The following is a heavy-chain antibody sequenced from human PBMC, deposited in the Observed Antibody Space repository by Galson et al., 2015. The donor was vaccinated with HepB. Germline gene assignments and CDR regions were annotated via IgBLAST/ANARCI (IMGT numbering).Heavy chain of an antibody. Sequence: SETLSLTCTVSGGSISSSSYYWGWIRQPPGKGLEWIGSIYYSGSTYYNPSLKSRVTISVDTSKNQFSLKLSSVTAADTAVYYCATSRATVRLLDYWGQGTLVTVSS. J-gene: IGHJ4*02. CDR2: IYYSGST. CDR1: GGSISSSSYY. CDR3: ATSRATVRLLDY. D-gene: IGHD5-12*01. V-gene: IGHV4-39*01.